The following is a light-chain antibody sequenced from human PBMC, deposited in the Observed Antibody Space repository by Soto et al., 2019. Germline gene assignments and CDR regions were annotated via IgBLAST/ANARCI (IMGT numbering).Light chain of an antibody. V-gene: IGKV3-15*01. CDR2: GAS. CDR3: QQYVNWPRS. J-gene: IGKJ4*01. Sequence: DIVMTQSPATLSVSPGEGATLSCRASQSISSNLAWYQHKPGQAPRLLIYGASTRATGIPARFSGSGSGTDFTLTISILQSEDFAVYYWQQYVNWPRSFVGGTKLEIK. CDR1: QSISSN.